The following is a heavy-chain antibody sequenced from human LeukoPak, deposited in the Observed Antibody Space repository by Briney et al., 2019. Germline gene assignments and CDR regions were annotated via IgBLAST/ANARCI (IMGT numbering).Heavy chain of an antibody. CDR2: IYYSGST. J-gene: IGHJ4*02. Sequence: PSETLSLTCTVSGCSISSYYWNWIRQPPGKGLEWIGYIYYSGSTNYNPSLKSRVTISVDTSKNQFSLKLSSVTAADTAVYYCARAAREMATTPDFDYWGQGTLVTVSS. CDR3: ARAAREMATTPDFDY. D-gene: IGHD5-24*01. CDR1: GCSISSYY. V-gene: IGHV4-59*01.